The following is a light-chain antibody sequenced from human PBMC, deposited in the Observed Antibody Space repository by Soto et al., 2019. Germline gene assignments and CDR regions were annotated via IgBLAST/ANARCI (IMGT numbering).Light chain of an antibody. CDR2: KAS. V-gene: IGKV1-5*03. CDR1: QSISSW. J-gene: IGKJ1*01. CDR3: QQYNRYSGT. Sequence: DIQMTQSPSTLSASVGDRVTITCRASQSISSWLAWYQQKPGKAPRLLIYKASSLESGVPSRFSGSGSGTEFTLTISSLQPDDFANYYCQQYNRYSGTFGQGPKVDIK.